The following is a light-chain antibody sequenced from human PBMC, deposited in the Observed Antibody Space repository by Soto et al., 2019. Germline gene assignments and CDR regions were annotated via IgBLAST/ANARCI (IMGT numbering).Light chain of an antibody. CDR1: SXXVGSYNL. Sequence: QSALTQPASVSGSPGQSITISCXGTSXXVGSYNLVSWYQQHPGKAPKLMIYEVSKRPSGVSNRFSGSKSGNTASLTISGLQAEDEADYYCCSYAGSSTYVFGTGTKLTVL. CDR2: EVS. J-gene: IGLJ1*01. CDR3: CSYAGSSTYV. V-gene: IGLV2-23*02.